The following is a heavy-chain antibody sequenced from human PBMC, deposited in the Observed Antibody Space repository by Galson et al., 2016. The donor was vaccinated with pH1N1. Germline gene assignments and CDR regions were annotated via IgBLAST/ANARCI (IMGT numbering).Heavy chain of an antibody. J-gene: IGHJ4*02. CDR2: ISSSYGNL. D-gene: IGHD3-3*01. CDR1: GVSVNSPTYY. V-gene: IGHV3-23*01. Sequence: ETLSLTCTVSGVSVNSPTYYWSWVRQAPGKGLQWVSTISSSYGNLFYADPVRGRFTISRDNSKNTLYLQLHSLRAEDTALYYCAKLGNGFYEFDHWGQGALVTVSS. CDR3: AKLGNGFYEFDH.